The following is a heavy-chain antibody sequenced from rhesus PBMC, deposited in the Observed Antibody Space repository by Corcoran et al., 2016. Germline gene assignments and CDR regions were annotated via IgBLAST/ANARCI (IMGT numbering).Heavy chain of an antibody. D-gene: IGHD1-44*02. J-gene: IGHJ3*01. Sequence: QVTLKESGPALVKPTQTLTLTCPFSGFSLSTSGMGVGWIRQPSRKTLEWLAHMYWNDDKYYSTSLKSRLTIPKDTSKNQVVLTMTNMDPADTATYYCARSNLGAAFEFWCQGLRVTFSS. CDR3: ARSNLGAAFEF. V-gene: IGHV2-1*01. CDR2: MYWNDDK. CDR1: GFSLSTSGMG.